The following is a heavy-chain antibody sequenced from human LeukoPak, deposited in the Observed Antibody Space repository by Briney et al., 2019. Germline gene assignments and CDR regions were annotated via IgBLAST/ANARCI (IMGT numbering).Heavy chain of an antibody. D-gene: IGHD2-15*01. CDR3: AKDLSSSSSVVVVAAKHDY. J-gene: IGHJ4*02. CDR2: FSGSGGST. V-gene: IGHV3-23*01. Sequence: GGSLRLSCAASGLTFSSYAMSWVGKAQGRGLDWVSAFSGSGGSTYYADSVKGRFTISRDNSKNTLYLQMNSLRAEDTAVYYCAKDLSSSSSVVVVAAKHDYWGQGTLVTVSS. CDR1: GLTFSSYA.